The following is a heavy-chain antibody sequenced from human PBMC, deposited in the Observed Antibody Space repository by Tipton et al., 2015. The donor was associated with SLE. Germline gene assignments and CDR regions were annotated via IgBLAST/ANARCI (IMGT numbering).Heavy chain of an antibody. Sequence: QVQLVQSGGGLVQPGGSLRLSCVASGFTFSDYYMSWIRQAPGKGLEWVSYISSSGSTIYYADSVKGRFTISRDNAKNSLYLQMNSLRAEDTAVYYCARGLLCSGGSCPLYYYYGMDVWGQGTTVTVSS. V-gene: IGHV3-11*01. D-gene: IGHD2-15*01. CDR3: ARGLLCSGGSCPLYYYYGMDV. J-gene: IGHJ6*02. CDR1: GFTFSDYY. CDR2: ISSSGSTI.